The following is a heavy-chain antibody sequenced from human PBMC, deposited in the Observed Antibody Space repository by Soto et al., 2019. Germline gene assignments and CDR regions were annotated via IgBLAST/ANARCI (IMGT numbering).Heavy chain of an antibody. V-gene: IGHV4-30-4*01. CDR2: IYYSGST. D-gene: IGHD3-10*01. Sequence: SETLSLTCTVSGGSISSGDYYWSWIRQPPGKGLEWIGYIYYSGSTYYNPSLKSRVTISVDTSKNQFPLKLSSVTAADTAVYYCAREVTYYYGSGSYSWGQGTLVTVSS. J-gene: IGHJ5*02. CDR3: AREVTYYYGSGSYS. CDR1: GGSISSGDYY.